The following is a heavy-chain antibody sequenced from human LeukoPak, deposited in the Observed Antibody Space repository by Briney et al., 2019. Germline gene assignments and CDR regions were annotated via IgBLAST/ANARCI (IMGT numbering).Heavy chain of an antibody. CDR3: ARGVASDREDAGNWFDP. CDR1: GGSISSGSYY. CDR2: IYYSGST. Sequence: PSETLSLTCTVSGGSISSGSYYWSWIRQPPGKGLEWIGYIYYSGSTNYNPSLKSRVTISVDTSKNQFSLKLSSVTAADTAVYYCARGVASDREDAGNWFDPWGQGTLVTVSS. J-gene: IGHJ5*02. V-gene: IGHV4-61*01. D-gene: IGHD3-3*01.